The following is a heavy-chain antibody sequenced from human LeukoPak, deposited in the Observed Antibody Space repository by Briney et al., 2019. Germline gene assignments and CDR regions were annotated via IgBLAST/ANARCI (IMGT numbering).Heavy chain of an antibody. CDR3: ARAPIAARPADAFDI. V-gene: IGHV4-4*07. D-gene: IGHD6-6*01. J-gene: IGHJ3*02. CDR1: GGSISSYY. Sequence: PSETLSLTCTVSGGSISSYYWSWIRQPAGKGLEWIGRIYTSGSTNYNPSLKSRVTMSVDTSKNQFSLKLSSVTAADTAVYYCARAPIAARPADAFDIWGQGTMVTVSS. CDR2: IYTSGST.